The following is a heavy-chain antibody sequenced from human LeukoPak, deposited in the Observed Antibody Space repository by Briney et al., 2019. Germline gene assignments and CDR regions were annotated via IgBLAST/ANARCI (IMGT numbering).Heavy chain of an antibody. CDR3: ARVEWAGGIAAAATDAFDI. Sequence: ASVKVSCKASGYTFTGYYMHWVRQAPGQGLEWMGWINPNSGGTNYAQKFQGRVTMTRDTSISTAYMELSRLRSDDTAVYYCARVEWAGGIAAAATDAFDIWGQGTMVTVSS. V-gene: IGHV1-2*02. J-gene: IGHJ3*02. CDR1: GYTFTGYY. D-gene: IGHD6-13*01. CDR2: INPNSGGT.